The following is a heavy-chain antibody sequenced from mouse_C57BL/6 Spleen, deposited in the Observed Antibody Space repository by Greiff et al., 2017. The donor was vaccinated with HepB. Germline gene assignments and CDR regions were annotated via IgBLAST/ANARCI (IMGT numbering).Heavy chain of an antibody. CDR2: ISDGGSYT. CDR1: GFTFSSYA. CDR3: ARDRYDGPLYYAMDY. V-gene: IGHV5-4*01. Sequence: EVMLVESGGGLVKPGGSLKLSCAASGFTFSSYAMSWVRQTPEKRLEWVATISDGGSYTYYPDNVKGRFTISRDNAKNNLYLQMSHLKSEDTAMYYCARDRYDGPLYYAMDYWGQGTSVTVSS. D-gene: IGHD2-3*01. J-gene: IGHJ4*01.